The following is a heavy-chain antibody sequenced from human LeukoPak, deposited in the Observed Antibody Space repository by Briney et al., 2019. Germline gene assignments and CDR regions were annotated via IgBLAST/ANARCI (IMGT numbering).Heavy chain of an antibody. CDR1: GFTSSSYA. J-gene: IGHJ4*02. CDR2: IIGSGGST. Sequence: GSLRLSCAASGFTSSSYAMSWVRQAPGKGLEWVSAIIGSGGSTYYADSVKGRFTISRDNSKNTLYLQMNSLRAEDTAVYYCARGMIYPHATFDYWGQGTLVTASS. V-gene: IGHV3-23*01. CDR3: ARGMIYPHATFDY. D-gene: IGHD3-16*01.